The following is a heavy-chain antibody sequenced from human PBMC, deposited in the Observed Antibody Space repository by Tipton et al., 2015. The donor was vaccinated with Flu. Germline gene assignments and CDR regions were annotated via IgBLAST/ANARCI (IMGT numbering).Heavy chain of an antibody. Sequence: TLSLTCTVSGGSISSGSYYWSWIRQPAGKGLEWIGRIHTSGSTNYNPSLKSRVTISVDTSKNQFSLKLSSVTAADTAVYYCVGALRRLSHDGYLDLWGRGTLVTVSS. V-gene: IGHV4-61*02. J-gene: IGHJ2*01. D-gene: IGHD4/OR15-4a*01. CDR2: IHTSGST. CDR1: GGSISSGSYY. CDR3: VGALRRLSHDGYLDL.